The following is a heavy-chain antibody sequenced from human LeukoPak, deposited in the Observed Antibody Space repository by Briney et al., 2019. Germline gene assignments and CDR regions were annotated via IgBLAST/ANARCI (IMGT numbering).Heavy chain of an antibody. D-gene: IGHD6-13*01. J-gene: IGHJ4*02. CDR3: ARYFMYSISCAGC. CDR1: EFSVGSNY. CDR2: IYSGSST. V-gene: IGHV3-66*01. Sequence: GGSLRLSSAASEFSVGSNYMTWVRHAPGEGLWWVSLIYSGSSTYYADSVKGRFTISRDNAKNTLYLQMNSLRVEDTAVYYCARYFMYSISCAGCWGQGTLVTVSS.